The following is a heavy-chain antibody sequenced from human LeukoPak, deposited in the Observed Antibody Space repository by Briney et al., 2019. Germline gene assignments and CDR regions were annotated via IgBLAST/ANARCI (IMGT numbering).Heavy chain of an antibody. CDR3: ARDPTVPGSRRFDY. Sequence: ATVKVSCKASGYTFTSYGISWVRQAPGQGLEWMGWISAYNGNTNYAQKLQGRVTMTTDTSTSTAYMELRSLRSDDTAVYYCARDPTVPGSRRFDYWGQGTLVTVSS. J-gene: IGHJ4*02. CDR1: GYTFTSYG. CDR2: ISAYNGNT. D-gene: IGHD1-26*01. V-gene: IGHV1-18*01.